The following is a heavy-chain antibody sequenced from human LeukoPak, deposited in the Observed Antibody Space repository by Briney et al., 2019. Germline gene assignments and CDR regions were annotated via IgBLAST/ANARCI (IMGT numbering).Heavy chain of an antibody. CDR2: ISYDGSNK. D-gene: IGHD3-22*01. V-gene: IGHV3-30-3*01. Sequence: GGSLRLSCAASGFTFSSYAMHWVRQAPGMGLEWVAVISYDGSNKYYADSVKGRFTISRDNSKNTLYLQMNSLRAEDTAVYYCARDAESHYYDSSGYPGYWGQGTLVTVSS. CDR3: ARDAESHYYDSSGYPGY. J-gene: IGHJ4*02. CDR1: GFTFSSYA.